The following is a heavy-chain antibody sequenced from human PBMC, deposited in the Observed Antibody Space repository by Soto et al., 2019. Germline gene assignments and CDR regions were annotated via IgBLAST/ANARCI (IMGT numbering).Heavy chain of an antibody. V-gene: IGHV1-18*01. Sequence: QVQLVQSGDEVRKPGSSVKVSCKASGYIFVNYGITWVRQAHGQGLEWMGWISPYSGNTHYASKVQGRLTMTTDTSTSTAYLVLGTLTSDDRAVYYCAMVDNYVTPTPQDVWGQGTTVTVSS. J-gene: IGHJ6*02. CDR3: AMVDNYVTPTPQDV. CDR2: ISPYSGNT. CDR1: GYIFVNYG. D-gene: IGHD3-16*01.